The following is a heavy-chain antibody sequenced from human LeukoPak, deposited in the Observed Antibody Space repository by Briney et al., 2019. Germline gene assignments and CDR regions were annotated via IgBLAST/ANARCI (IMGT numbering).Heavy chain of an antibody. V-gene: IGHV4-59*01. D-gene: IGHD3-10*01. CDR2: IYYSGST. CDR3: ARDRGGITMVRGAPLYYYGMDV. Sequence: SETLSLTCTVFGGSISSYYWSWIRQPPGKGLEWIAYIYYSGSTNYNPSLKSRVTISVDTSKNQFSLKLSSVTAADTAVYYCARDRGGITMVRGAPLYYYGMDVWGKGTTVTVSS. J-gene: IGHJ6*04. CDR1: GGSISSYY.